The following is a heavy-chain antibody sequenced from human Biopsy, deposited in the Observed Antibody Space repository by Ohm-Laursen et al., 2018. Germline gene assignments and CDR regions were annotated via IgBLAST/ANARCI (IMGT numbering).Heavy chain of an antibody. J-gene: IGHJ2*01. V-gene: IGHV4-59*12. D-gene: IGHD5-24*01. Sequence: SETLSLTCTVSGGPIDSYYWSWIRQPPGKALEWIGYIYFTGRTSYNPSLKSRVTMSVNPSKKQFSLRRISVTAADTAVYFCASAGYNPDWNFDLWGRGTRVTVSS. CDR3: ASAGYNPDWNFDL. CDR1: GGPIDSYY. CDR2: IYFTGRT.